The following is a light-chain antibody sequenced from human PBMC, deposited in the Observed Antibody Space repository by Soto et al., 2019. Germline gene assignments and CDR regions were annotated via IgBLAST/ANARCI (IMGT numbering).Light chain of an antibody. Sequence: IVLTQSPDSLAVSLGERATITCKSSQSVLYTPNNKYYLAWYHQEPGHPPKLLIYLAHLRQPGVPDRFSGIGSGTEFTLTISGLQAEDVAIYFCQQYSSTALTFGAGTKVEIK. CDR1: QSVLYTPNNKYY. V-gene: IGKV4-1*01. CDR2: LAH. J-gene: IGKJ4*01. CDR3: QQYSSTALT.